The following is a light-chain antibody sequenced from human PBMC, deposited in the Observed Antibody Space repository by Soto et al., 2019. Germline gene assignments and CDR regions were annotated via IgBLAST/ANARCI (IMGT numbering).Light chain of an antibody. Sequence: QSALTQPRSVSGSPGQSVTISCTGTSSDVGGYNFVSWYQQHPGKAAQLMIYDVNKRPSGIPDRFSGSKSGNTASLTISGLQAEDEADYYCCSNAGSYTYVFGTGTKLTVL. CDR1: SSDVGGYNF. CDR3: CSNAGSYTYV. CDR2: DVN. V-gene: IGLV2-11*01. J-gene: IGLJ1*01.